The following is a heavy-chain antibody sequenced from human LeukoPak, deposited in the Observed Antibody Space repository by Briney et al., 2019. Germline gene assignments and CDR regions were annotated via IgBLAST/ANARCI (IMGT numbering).Heavy chain of an antibody. CDR1: GGSISSYY. D-gene: IGHD6-19*01. CDR3: ARGSSGWDKVDY. V-gene: IGHV4-59*13. CDR2: MYNSGSA. J-gene: IGHJ4*02. Sequence: SETLSLTCSVSGGSISSYYWSWIRQPPGKGLEWIGYMYNSGSANYNPSLKSRVTISVDTSKNQFSLKLSSVTAADTAVYYCARGSSGWDKVDYWGQGTLVTVSS.